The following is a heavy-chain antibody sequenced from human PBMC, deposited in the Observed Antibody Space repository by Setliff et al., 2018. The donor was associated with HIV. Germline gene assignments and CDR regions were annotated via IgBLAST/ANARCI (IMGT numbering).Heavy chain of an antibody. CDR2: IKPNSGGT. V-gene: IGHV1-2*02. CDR1: GGTFSSYP. Sequence: ASVKVSCKASGGTFSSYPISWVRQAPGQGLEWMGGIKPNSGGTNYAQKFQGRVNMTRDTSISTTYMELSRLRSDDTAVYYCARVGSYWTQFDYWGQGTLVTVSS. D-gene: IGHD2-15*01. J-gene: IGHJ4*01. CDR3: ARVGSYWTQFDY.